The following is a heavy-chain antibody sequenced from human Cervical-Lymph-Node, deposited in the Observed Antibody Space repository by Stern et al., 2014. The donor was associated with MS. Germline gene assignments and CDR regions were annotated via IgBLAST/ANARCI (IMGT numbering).Heavy chain of an antibody. J-gene: IGHJ4*02. V-gene: IGHV1-3*01. CDR3: ARNRVWGGTDY. CDR1: GYTFTSYA. D-gene: IGHD3-16*01. Sequence: VQLVQSGAEVKKPGASVKVSCKASGYTFTSYAMHWVRQAPGQRLEWMGWINDGKGNTKYSQKLQGRVTITRHTSASTAYMELSSLRSEDTAVYYCARNRVWGGTDYWGQGTLVTVSS. CDR2: INDGKGNT.